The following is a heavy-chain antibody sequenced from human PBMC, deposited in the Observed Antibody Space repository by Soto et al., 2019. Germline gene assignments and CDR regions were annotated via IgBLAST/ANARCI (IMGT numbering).Heavy chain of an antibody. J-gene: IGHJ5*02. CDR2: IYYSGST. CDR1: GGSISSGGYY. D-gene: IGHD6-6*01. V-gene: IGHV4-31*03. Sequence: QVQLQESGPGLVKPSQTLSLTCTVSGGSISSGGYYWSWIRQHPGKGLEWIGYIYYSGSTYYNPSLKSRVTISVDTSKNQCSLKLSSVTAADTAVYYCAQGYSSSFASWFDPWGQGTLVTVSS. CDR3: AQGYSSSFASWFDP.